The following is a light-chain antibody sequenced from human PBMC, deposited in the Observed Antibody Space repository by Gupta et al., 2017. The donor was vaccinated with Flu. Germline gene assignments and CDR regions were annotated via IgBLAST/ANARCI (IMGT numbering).Light chain of an antibody. CDR3: QQRSLCPLT. V-gene: IGKV3-11*01. CDR1: QSVSSY. J-gene: IGKJ4*01. CDR2: DAS. Sequence: PATLSWSPGERATLSCRASQSVSSYLAWYQQKPGQAPRLLIYDASNRATGIPARFSGSGSGADFTLTISSLEPEDLAVYYCQQRSLCPLTFGGGTKVEIK.